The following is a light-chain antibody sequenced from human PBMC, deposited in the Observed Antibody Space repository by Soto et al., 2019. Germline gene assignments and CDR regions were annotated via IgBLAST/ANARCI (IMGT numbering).Light chain of an antibody. CDR3: SSYRGSSTLDVV. V-gene: IGLV2-14*03. J-gene: IGLJ2*01. CDR1: SSDVGGYNY. CDR2: DVN. Sequence: QSALTQPASVSESPGQSITISCIGTSSDVGGYNYVSWYQQHPGKAPKLVIYDVNNRPSGVSNRFSGSKSGNTASLSISGLQAEDEADYYCSSYRGSSTLDVVFGGGTKLTVL.